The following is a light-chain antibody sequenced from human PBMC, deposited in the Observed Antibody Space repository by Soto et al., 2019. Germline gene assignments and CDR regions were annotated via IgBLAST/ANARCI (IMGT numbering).Light chain of an antibody. CDR1: QDVGKW. J-gene: IGKJ5*01. V-gene: IGKV1-12*01. Sequence: DIQMTQSPPSVSASVGDRVTITCRASQDVGKWLAWYQQKPGKAPTLLIHGASSLQSGVPPRFSGSGSGTDFTLTITRLEPEDSAVYFCQQYTGPPTTFGQGTRLEIK. CDR3: QQYTGPPTT. CDR2: GAS.